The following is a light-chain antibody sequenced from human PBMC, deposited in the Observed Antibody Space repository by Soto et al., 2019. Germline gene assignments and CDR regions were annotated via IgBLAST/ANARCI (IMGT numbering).Light chain of an antibody. Sequence: QSALTQPASVSGSPGQSITIACTGTSSDVGGYNHVSWYQVHPGKAPRLVIYDVSIRPREVSDRFSGSTSGITASLTISGLQAEDEAGYYCSSYTAARTVVFGGGTKVTVL. V-gene: IGLV2-14*03. CDR3: SSYTAARTVV. CDR1: SSDVGGYNH. CDR2: DVS. J-gene: IGLJ3*02.